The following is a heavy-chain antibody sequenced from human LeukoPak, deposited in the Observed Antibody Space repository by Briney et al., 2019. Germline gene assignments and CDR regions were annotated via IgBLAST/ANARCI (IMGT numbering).Heavy chain of an antibody. CDR2: ISGSGGTT. CDR3: AKRPTNYHDSSGYYYWYFDL. V-gene: IGHV3-23*01. D-gene: IGHD3-22*01. Sequence: GGSLRLSCAASGFTFSNYAMTWVRQAPGKGLEWVSGISGSGGTTYYADSVKGRFTISRDNSKNTLCLQLNSLRAEDTAVYYCAKRPTNYHDSSGYYYWYFDLWGRGTLVTASS. CDR1: GFTFSNYA. J-gene: IGHJ2*01.